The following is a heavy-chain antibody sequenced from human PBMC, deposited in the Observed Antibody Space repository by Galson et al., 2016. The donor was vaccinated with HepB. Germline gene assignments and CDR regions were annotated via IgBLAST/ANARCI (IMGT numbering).Heavy chain of an antibody. J-gene: IGHJ4*02. CDR2: ISGSSSRT. CDR1: GFTFSDHY. Sequence: SLRLSCAASGFTFSDHYMSWIRQAPGKGPEWLAYISGSSSRTNYAGSVKGRFTISRDNAKNSLYLQMSSLRAEDTAVYYCVKDFDYVWGSFRFQTKYYFDYWGQGTLVTVSS. D-gene: IGHD3-16*02. V-gene: IGHV3-11*06. CDR3: VKDFDYVWGSFRFQTKYYFDY.